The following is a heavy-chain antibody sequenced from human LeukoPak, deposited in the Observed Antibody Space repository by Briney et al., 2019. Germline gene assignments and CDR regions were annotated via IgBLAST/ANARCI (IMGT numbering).Heavy chain of an antibody. D-gene: IGHD5-12*01. CDR1: GFTFSRYS. CDR2: INTIGSSK. J-gene: IGHJ4*02. CDR3: AREGFYSGYDR. V-gene: IGHV3-48*02. Sequence: GRSLRLSCAASGFTFSRYSMNWVRQAPGKGLEWVSYINTIGSSKTYADSVKGRFTISRDNAKNSLSLQMNSLRDDDSAVYYCAREGFYSGYDRWGQGTLVTVSS.